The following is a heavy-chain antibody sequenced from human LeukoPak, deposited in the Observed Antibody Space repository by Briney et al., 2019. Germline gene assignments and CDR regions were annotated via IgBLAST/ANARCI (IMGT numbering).Heavy chain of an antibody. D-gene: IGHD3-10*01. CDR2: ISAYNGNT. CDR1: GYTFTDFG. J-gene: IGHJ4*02. V-gene: IGHV1-18*03. Sequence: ASVKVSCKASGYTFTDFGISWVRQAPRQGLEWMGWISAYNGNTNYAQKFQGRVTMTTDTSTNTAYMEVRSLRSDDMAVFYCTRDLGTYTSYGSIFFDFWGQGTLVTVSS. CDR3: TRDLGTYTSYGSIFFDF.